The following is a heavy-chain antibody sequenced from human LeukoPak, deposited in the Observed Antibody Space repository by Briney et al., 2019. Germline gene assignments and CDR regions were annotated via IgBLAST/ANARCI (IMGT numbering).Heavy chain of an antibody. V-gene: IGHV3-30*03. CDR1: GFTFSSYG. D-gene: IGHD5-12*01. J-gene: IGHJ6*03. Sequence: PGRSLRLSCAASGFTFSSYGMHWVRQAPGKGLEWVAVISYDGSNKYYADSVKGRFTISRDNSKNTLYLQMNSLRSEDTAVYYCARLPLARVAVATITMDVWGKGTTVTVSS. CDR2: ISYDGSNK. CDR3: ARLPLARVAVATITMDV.